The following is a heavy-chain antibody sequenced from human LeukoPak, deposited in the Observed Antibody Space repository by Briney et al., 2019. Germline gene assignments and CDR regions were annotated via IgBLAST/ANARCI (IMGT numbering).Heavy chain of an antibody. CDR3: ARHDWFDP. D-gene: IGHD3-3*01. CDR2: ISYDGSNK. V-gene: IGHV3-30*04. Sequence: GGSLRLSCAASGITFSSYAMHWVRQAPGKGLEWVAVISYDGSNKYYADSVKGRFTISRDNSKNTLYLQMNSLRAEDTAVYYCARHDWFDPWGQGTLVTVSS. J-gene: IGHJ5*02. CDR1: GITFSSYA.